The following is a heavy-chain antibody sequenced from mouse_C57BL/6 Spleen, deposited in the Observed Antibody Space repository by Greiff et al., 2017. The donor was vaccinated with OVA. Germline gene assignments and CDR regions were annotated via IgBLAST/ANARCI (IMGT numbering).Heavy chain of an antibody. CDR1: GYTFTDYE. D-gene: IGHD3-3*01. Sequence: VKLQESGAELVRPGASVTLSCKASGYTFTDYEMHWVKQTPVHGLEWIGAIDPETGGTAYNQKFKGKAILTADKSSSTAYMELRSLTSEDSAVYYCTRGDQGDAMDYWGQGTSVTVSS. V-gene: IGHV1-15*01. CDR2: IDPETGGT. CDR3: TRGDQGDAMDY. J-gene: IGHJ4*01.